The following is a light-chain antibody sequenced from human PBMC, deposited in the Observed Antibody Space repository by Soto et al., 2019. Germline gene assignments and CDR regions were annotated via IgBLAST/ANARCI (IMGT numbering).Light chain of an antibody. V-gene: IGKV3-20*01. CDR3: QQYGSSLRT. CDR1: QSVSSSY. CDR2: GAS. Sequence: TPSPATLSVSPGERSTLSCRASQSVSSSYLAWYQQKPGQAPRLLIYGASSRATGIPDRFSGSGSGTDFTLTISRLEPEDFAVYYCQQYGSSLRTFGQGTKVDIK. J-gene: IGKJ1*01.